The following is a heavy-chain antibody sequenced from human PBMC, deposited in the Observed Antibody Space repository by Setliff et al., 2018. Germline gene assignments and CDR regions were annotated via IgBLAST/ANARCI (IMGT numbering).Heavy chain of an antibody. CDR3: ARTSGSGSSLLPNFSDP. Sequence: SETLSLTCAVSGYSISSGYYWGWIRQPPGKGLEWIGSIYPSGSTDYNPSLKSRVTISVDTSKNQFSLKLSSVTAADTAVYYCARTSGSGSSLLPNFSDPWGQGTLVTVSS. V-gene: IGHV4-38-2*01. J-gene: IGHJ5*02. CDR2: IYPSGST. D-gene: IGHD3-10*01. CDR1: GYSISSGYY.